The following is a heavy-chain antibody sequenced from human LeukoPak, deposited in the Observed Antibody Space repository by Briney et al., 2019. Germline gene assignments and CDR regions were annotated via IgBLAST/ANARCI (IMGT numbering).Heavy chain of an antibody. D-gene: IGHD4-17*01. CDR3: ARERTVTTPEHWFDP. CDR1: GGTFSSYA. Sequence: GASVKVSCKASGGTFSSYAISWVRQAPGQGLELMGGIIPIFGTANYAQNFQGRVTITADEYTSPAYMEMSSLRSEDTAVYYCARERTVTTPEHWFDPWGQGTLVTVSS. J-gene: IGHJ5*02. V-gene: IGHV1-69*13. CDR2: IIPIFGTA.